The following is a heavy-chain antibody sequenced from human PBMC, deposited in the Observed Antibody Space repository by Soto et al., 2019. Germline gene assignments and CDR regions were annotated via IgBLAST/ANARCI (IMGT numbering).Heavy chain of an antibody. CDR3: ARNKITSLFDY. Sequence: QVQLQQWGAGLLKPSETLSLTCAVYGGSFSGYYWTWIRQPPGTGLEWIGEINPNGSTNDNPSLKGRVTITVDASKNQCSLKLTSVAAADTAVYYCARNKITSLFDYWGQGTLVTVSS. V-gene: IGHV4-34*01. CDR1: GGSFSGYY. D-gene: IGHD3-10*01. CDR2: INPNGST. J-gene: IGHJ4*02.